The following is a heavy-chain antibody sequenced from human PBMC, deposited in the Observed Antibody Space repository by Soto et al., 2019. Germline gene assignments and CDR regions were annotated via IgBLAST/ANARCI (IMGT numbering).Heavy chain of an antibody. J-gene: IGHJ4*02. CDR2: INSDGSST. V-gene: IGHV3-74*01. CDR1: GFTFSSYW. Sequence: EVPLVESGGGLVQPGGSLRLSCAASGFTFSSYWMHCFRQAPGKGLEWVSRINSDGSSTSYADSVKGRFTISRDNAKNTLYLQMNSLRAEDTAVYYCVRTSLVVAAATREDYWGQGTLVTVSS. CDR3: VRTSLVVAAATREDY. D-gene: IGHD2-15*01.